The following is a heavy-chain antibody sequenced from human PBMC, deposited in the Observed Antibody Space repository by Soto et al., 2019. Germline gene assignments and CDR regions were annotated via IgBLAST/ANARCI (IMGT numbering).Heavy chain of an antibody. D-gene: IGHD6-13*01. CDR2: IRGSGGST. Sequence: GGSLRLSCAASGFTFSSYAMSWVRQAPGKGLEWVSAIRGSGGSTYYADSVKGRFTISRDNSKNTLYLQMNSLRAEDTAVYYCAKGGWAAAGTEYYFDYWGQGTLVTVSS. CDR1: GFTFSSYA. CDR3: AKGGWAAAGTEYYFDY. J-gene: IGHJ4*02. V-gene: IGHV3-23*01.